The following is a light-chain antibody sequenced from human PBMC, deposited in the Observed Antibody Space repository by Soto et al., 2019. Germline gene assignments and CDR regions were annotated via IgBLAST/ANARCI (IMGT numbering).Light chain of an antibody. CDR3: SSYTSSSTRLLV. Sequence: QSVLTQPASVSGSPGQSITISCTGTSSDVGGYNYVSWYQQRPGKAPKLMIYDVSNRPSGVSNRFSGSNSGNTASLTISGLQAEDEADYYCSSYTSSSTRLLVFGTGTKVTVL. J-gene: IGLJ1*01. CDR2: DVS. CDR1: SSDVGGYNY. V-gene: IGLV2-14*01.